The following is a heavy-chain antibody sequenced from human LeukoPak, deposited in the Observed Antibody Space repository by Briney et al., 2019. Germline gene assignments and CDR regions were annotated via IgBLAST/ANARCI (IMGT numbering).Heavy chain of an antibody. J-gene: IGHJ4*02. D-gene: IGHD2-2*01. V-gene: IGHV3-21*01. CDR2: ISSSSSYI. CDR1: GFTFSSFS. Sequence: PGGSLRLSCAASGFTFSSFSMNWVRQAPGKGLEWVSSISSSSSYIYYADSVKGRFTISRDNAKNSLYLQMNSLRAEDTAVYYCARDAYCSSTSCDDYWGQGTLVTVSS. CDR3: ARDAYCSSTSCDDY.